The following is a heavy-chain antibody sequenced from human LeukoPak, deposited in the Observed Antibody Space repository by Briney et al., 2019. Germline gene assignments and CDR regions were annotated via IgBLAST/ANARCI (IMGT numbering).Heavy chain of an antibody. V-gene: IGHV4-61*01. CDR3: ARSGYDFMYFDY. CDR1: GGSVSSGSYY. D-gene: IGHD5-12*01. CDR2: IYYSGST. Sequence: PSETLSLTCTVSGGSVSSGSYYWSWIRQPPGKGLEWIGYIYYSGSTNYNPSLKSRVTISVDTSKNQFSLKLSSVTAADTAVYYCARSGYDFMYFDYWGQGTLVTVSS. J-gene: IGHJ4*02.